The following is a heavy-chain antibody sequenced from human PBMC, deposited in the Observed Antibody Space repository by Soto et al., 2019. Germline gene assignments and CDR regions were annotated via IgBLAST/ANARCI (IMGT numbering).Heavy chain of an antibody. J-gene: IGHJ4*02. D-gene: IGHD2-8*01. V-gene: IGHV4-4*02. CDR3: ASRSTGTGVDY. CDR1: GGSFTSTNW. CDR2: IYRTGST. Sequence: SETLPRTCAVSGGSFTSTNWSTWVRQPPGQGLEWIGEIYRTGSTNYNPSLKSRVTISLYKSENQFPLKVTSLTAADTAVYYCASRSTGTGVDYWGQGTLVTVSS.